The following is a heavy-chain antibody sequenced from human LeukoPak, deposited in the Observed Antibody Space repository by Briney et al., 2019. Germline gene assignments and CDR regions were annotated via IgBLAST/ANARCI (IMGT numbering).Heavy chain of an antibody. V-gene: IGHV1-2*04. J-gene: IGHJ4*02. CDR2: INPNSGGT. CDR3: ARGGLRDYYDSSGYYRYYFDY. D-gene: IGHD3-22*01. Sequence: ASVKVSCKASGYTFTGYYMHWVRQAPGQGLEWMGWINPNSGGTNYAQKFQGWVTMTRDTSISTAYMELSRLRSDDTAVYYCARGGLRDYYDSSGYYRYYFDYWGQGTLVTVSP. CDR1: GYTFTGYY.